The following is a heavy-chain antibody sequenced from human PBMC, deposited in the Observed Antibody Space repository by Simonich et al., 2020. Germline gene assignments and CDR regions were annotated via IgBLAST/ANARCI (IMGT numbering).Heavy chain of an antibody. CDR2: IYYSRST. Sequence: QVQLQESGPGLVKPSETLSLTCTVSGGSISIYYWRWIRQPPGKGLEWIGYIYYSRSTNNNPTLKSRVTISVDTSKNQFSLKLSSVTAADTAVYYCARHDRWLQFYFDYWGQGTLVTVSS. V-gene: IGHV4-59*08. D-gene: IGHD5-12*01. CDR3: ARHDRWLQFYFDY. CDR1: GGSISIYY. J-gene: IGHJ4*02.